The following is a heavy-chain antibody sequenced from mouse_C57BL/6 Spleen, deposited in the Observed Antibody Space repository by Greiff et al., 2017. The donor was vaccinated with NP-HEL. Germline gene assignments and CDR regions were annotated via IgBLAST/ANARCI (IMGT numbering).Heavy chain of an antibody. CDR1: GYTFTSYW. CDR3: ARDDGCPFAY. Sequence: QVHVKQPGAELVKPGASVKLSCNASGYTFTSYWMHWVKQRPGRGLEWIGRIDPNSGGTKYNEKFKSKATLTVDKPSSTAYMQLSSLTSEDSAVYYCARDDGCPFAYWGQGTLVTVSA. CDR2: IDPNSGGT. D-gene: IGHD2-3*01. J-gene: IGHJ3*01. V-gene: IGHV1-62-3*01.